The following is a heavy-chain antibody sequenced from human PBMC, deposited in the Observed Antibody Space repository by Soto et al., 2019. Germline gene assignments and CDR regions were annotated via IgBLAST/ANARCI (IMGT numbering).Heavy chain of an antibody. CDR1: TASVNSYY. Sequence: SETLSLTCTVSTASVNSYYWIWIRQPAGKGLEWIGRLYANENTDYNPSLRSRVTISVDTKRQFSLKLSSVTAADTAVYYCARDHPNWYFDLWGRGTPVTVSS. CDR2: LYANENT. V-gene: IGHV4-4*07. J-gene: IGHJ2*01. CDR3: ARDHPNWYFDL.